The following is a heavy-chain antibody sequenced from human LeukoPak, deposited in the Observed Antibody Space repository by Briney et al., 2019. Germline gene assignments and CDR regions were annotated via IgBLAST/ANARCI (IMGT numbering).Heavy chain of an antibody. CDR1: GFTFSSYS. J-gene: IGHJ6*02. Sequence: GGSLRLSCAASGFTFSSYSMNWVRQAPGKGLEWVSSISSSSSYIYYADSVKGRFTISRDNAKNSLYLQMNSLRAEDTAVYYCARDPQVGRRYCSGGSCYSYYYGMDVWGQGTTVTVSS. D-gene: IGHD2-15*01. CDR2: ISSSSSYI. CDR3: ARDPQVGRRYCSGGSCYSYYYGMDV. V-gene: IGHV3-21*01.